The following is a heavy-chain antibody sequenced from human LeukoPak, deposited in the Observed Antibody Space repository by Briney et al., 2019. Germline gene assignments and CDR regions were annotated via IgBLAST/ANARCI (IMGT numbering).Heavy chain of an antibody. J-gene: IGHJ4*02. CDR2: MNPNSGNT. V-gene: IGHV1-8*01. Sequence: ASVTVSCKASGYTFTSYDINWVRQATGQGLEWMGWMNPNSGNTGYAQKFQGRVTMTRNTSISTAYMELSSLRSEDTAVYYCARLHDYGDYFDYWGQGTLVTVSS. CDR3: ARLHDYGDYFDY. D-gene: IGHD4-17*01. CDR1: GYTFTSYD.